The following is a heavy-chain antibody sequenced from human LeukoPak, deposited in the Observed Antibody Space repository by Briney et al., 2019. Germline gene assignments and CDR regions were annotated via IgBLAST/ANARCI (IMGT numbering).Heavy chain of an antibody. CDR1: GGSISCYY. Sequence: PSETLSLTCTVSGGSISCYYWSWIRQPPGKGLEWIGYIYYSGSTNYNPSLKSRVTISIDTSKNQFSLKLSSVTAADTAVYYCARVLERRGWFDPWGQGTLVTVSS. J-gene: IGHJ5*02. CDR2: IYYSGST. CDR3: ARVLERRGWFDP. D-gene: IGHD1-1*01. V-gene: IGHV4-59*01.